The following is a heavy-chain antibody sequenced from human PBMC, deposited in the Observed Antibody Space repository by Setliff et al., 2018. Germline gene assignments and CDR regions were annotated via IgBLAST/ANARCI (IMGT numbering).Heavy chain of an antibody. Sequence: GGSLRLSCAASGFTFSNHGMHWVRQDPGKGLEWVAFIRHDGNNKYYKDSVRGRFTISRDNSKNTVYLQMNSLRPEDTAVYYCAKELIEVMMTGLEFWGQGTMVTVSS. CDR1: GFTFSNHG. D-gene: IGHD3-22*01. J-gene: IGHJ4*02. V-gene: IGHV3-30*02. CDR2: IRHDGNNK. CDR3: AKELIEVMMTGLEF.